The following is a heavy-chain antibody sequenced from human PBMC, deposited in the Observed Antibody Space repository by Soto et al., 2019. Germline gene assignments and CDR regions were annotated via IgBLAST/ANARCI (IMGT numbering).Heavy chain of an antibody. CDR3: QGGDF. Sequence: SETLSLTCAVSGGSFRGYFWSWIRQSPDKGLEWIGEINDSGSTYYDPSFKSRLTISVDTSKSQISLTLTSVTAADSAVYYCQGGDFWGQGTRVTVS. CDR1: GGSFRGYF. D-gene: IGHD3-16*01. CDR2: INDSGST. V-gene: IGHV4-34*01. J-gene: IGHJ4*02.